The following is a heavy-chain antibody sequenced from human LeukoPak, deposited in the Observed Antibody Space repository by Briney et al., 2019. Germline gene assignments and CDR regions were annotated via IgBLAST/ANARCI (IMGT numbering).Heavy chain of an antibody. CDR2: IYYSGST. CDR1: GGSISSYY. Sequence: SETLSLTCTVSGGSISSYYWSWIRQPPGKGLEWIGYIYYSGSTNYSPSLKSRVTISVDTSKNQFSLKLSSVTAADTAVYYCAREEGYCSGGSCYGSRYYDYWGQGTLVTVSS. J-gene: IGHJ4*02. D-gene: IGHD2-15*01. CDR3: AREEGYCSGGSCYGSRYYDY. V-gene: IGHV4-59*01.